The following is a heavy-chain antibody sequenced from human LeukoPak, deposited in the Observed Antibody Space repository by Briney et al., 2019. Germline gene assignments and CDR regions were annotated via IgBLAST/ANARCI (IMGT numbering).Heavy chain of an antibody. Sequence: PGGSLRLSCAASGFTFSIYAMSWVRQAPGKGLEWVSAISGRGTTYYADSLKGRFTVSRDNSKNTLYLQMNSLRAEDTAVHYCARIGHEDYYFDYWGQGTLVTVSS. D-gene: IGHD2/OR15-2a*01. CDR1: GFTFSIYA. CDR2: ISGRGTT. J-gene: IGHJ4*02. V-gene: IGHV3-23*01. CDR3: ARIGHEDYYFDY.